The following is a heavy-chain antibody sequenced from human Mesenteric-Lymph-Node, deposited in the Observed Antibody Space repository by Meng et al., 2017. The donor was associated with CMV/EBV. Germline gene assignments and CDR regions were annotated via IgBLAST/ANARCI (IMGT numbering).Heavy chain of an antibody. Sequence: SETLSLTCTVSGDSISSGDYYWSWIRQPPGKGLEWIGFIYYSGRTYYNPSLKSRVSMSVDTFKNQFSLRLSSVTAADTAVYYCARLLWPPGGSIDYWGQGTLVTVSS. CDR2: IYYSGRT. CDR1: GDSISSGDYY. V-gene: IGHV4-30-4*08. CDR3: ARLLWPPGGSIDY. J-gene: IGHJ4*02. D-gene: IGHD3-16*01.